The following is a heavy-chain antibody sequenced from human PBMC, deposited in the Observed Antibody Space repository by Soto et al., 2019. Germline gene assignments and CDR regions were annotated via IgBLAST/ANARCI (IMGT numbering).Heavy chain of an antibody. J-gene: IGHJ4*02. D-gene: IGHD3-3*01. CDR3: AKNNLSLEWPFETYSFDY. CDR1: GFTFSSYA. CDR2: ISGSGGST. Sequence: GGSLRLSCAASGFTFSSYAMSWVRQAPGKGLEWVSAISGSGGSTYYADSVKGRFTISRDNSKNTLYLQMNSLRAEDTAVYYCAKNNLSLEWPFETYSFDYWGQGTLVTVSS. V-gene: IGHV3-23*01.